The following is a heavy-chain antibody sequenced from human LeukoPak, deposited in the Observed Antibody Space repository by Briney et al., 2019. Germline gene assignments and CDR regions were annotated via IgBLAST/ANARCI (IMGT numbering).Heavy chain of an antibody. CDR2: IIPIFGTA. CDR1: GGTFSSYA. J-gene: IGHJ4*02. Sequence: ASVKVSCKASGGTFSSYAISWVRQAPGQGLEWMGGIIPIFGTASYAQKFQGRVTITADESTSTAYMELSSLRSEDTAVYYCARDLGYCSSTSCFDDYWGQGTLVTVSS. V-gene: IGHV1-69*13. CDR3: ARDLGYCSSTSCFDDY. D-gene: IGHD2-2*03.